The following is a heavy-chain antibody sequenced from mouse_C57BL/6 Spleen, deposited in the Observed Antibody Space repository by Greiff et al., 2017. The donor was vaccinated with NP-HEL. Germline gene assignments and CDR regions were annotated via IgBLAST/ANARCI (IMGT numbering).Heavy chain of an antibody. V-gene: IGHV1-18*01. D-gene: IGHD2-3*01. CDR2: INPNNGGT. Sequence: EVQLQQSGPELVKPGASVKIPCKASGYTFTDYNMDWVKQSHGKSLEWMGDINPNNGGTIYNQKFKGKATLTVDKSSSTAYMELRSLTSEDTAVYYCARLEDGYYAMDYWGQGTSVTVSS. CDR1: GYTFTDYN. CDR3: ARLEDGYYAMDY. J-gene: IGHJ4*01.